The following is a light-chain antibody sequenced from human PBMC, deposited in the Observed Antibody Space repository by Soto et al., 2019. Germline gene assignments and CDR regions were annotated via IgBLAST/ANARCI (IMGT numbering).Light chain of an antibody. Sequence: DVVMTQSPLSLPVTLGQPASISCRSSQSLKHSDGNTYLNWFQQRPGQSPRRLIYEVSDRDSGVPDRFSGSGSGTDFTLKISRVEAEDVGVYYCMQGTHWPWTFGQGTEVAVK. J-gene: IGKJ1*01. CDR1: QSLKHSDGNTY. CDR2: EVS. V-gene: IGKV2-30*02. CDR3: MQGTHWPWT.